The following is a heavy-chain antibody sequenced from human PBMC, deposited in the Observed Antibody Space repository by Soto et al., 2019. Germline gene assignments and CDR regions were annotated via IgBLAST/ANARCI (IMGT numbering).Heavy chain of an antibody. CDR3: ASVGARCSSTTCYFRSGY. V-gene: IGHV1-2*02. Sequence: ASVKVSCKASGYTFTGYYMHWVRQAPGQGLEWMGWINPNSGGTNYAQKFQGRVTMTRDTSISTAYMELSRLRSDDTAVDYCASVGARCSSTTCYFRSGYWGQGTLVTVSS. D-gene: IGHD2-2*01. CDR2: INPNSGGT. CDR1: GYTFTGYY. J-gene: IGHJ4*02.